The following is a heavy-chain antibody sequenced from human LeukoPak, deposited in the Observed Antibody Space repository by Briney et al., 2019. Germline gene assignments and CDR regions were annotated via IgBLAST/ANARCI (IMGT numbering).Heavy chain of an antibody. J-gene: IGHJ4*02. CDR2: IFYSGST. Sequence: PSETLSLTCTVSGGSISSISYYWGWIRQPPGKALEWIGNIFYSGSTYYSPSLKSRVTISLDTSRNQFSLKLSSVTAADTAVYYCARAGYYDSSGYYSFDYWGQGTLVTVSS. V-gene: IGHV4-39*07. D-gene: IGHD3-22*01. CDR3: ARAGYYDSSGYYSFDY. CDR1: GGSISSISYY.